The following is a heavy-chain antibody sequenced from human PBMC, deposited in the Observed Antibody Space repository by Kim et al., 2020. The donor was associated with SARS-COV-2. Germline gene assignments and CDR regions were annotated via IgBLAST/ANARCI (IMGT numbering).Heavy chain of an antibody. J-gene: IGHJ6*01. CDR2: VSDIGIGT. CDR1: GFTFKSFA. D-gene: IGHD2-2*01. Sequence: GGSLRLSCVASGFTFKSFAMSWVRQAPGKGLEWVSAVSDIGIGTYYAGSVRGRFSISRDNSKNTVSLEMNSLRPEDTAVYYCAKYCGSPTCRRLFSHYYG. V-gene: IGHV3-23*01. CDR3: AKYCGSPTCRRLFSHYYG.